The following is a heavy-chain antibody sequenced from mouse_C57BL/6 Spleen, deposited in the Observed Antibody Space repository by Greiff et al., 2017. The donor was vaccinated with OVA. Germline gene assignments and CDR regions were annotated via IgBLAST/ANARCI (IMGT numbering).Heavy chain of an antibody. CDR1: GYTFTSYW. CDR2: IDPSDSYT. Sequence: QVQLQQPGAELVMPGASVKLSCKASGYTFTSYWMHWVKQRPGHGLEWIGEIDPSDSYTNYNQKFKGKSTLTVDKSSSTAYMQLSRLTSEDSAVYYCARWYYGSSWYFDVWGTGTTVTVSS. D-gene: IGHD1-1*01. CDR3: ARWYYGSSWYFDV. V-gene: IGHV1-69*01. J-gene: IGHJ1*03.